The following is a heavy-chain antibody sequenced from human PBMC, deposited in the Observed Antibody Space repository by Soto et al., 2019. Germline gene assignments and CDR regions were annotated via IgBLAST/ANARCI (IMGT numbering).Heavy chain of an antibody. Sequence: RLSCAASGFTVSSKYMSWVRQAPGKGLEWVSVIYGGGRTYYADSVKGRFTISRDNSKNTLYLQMNSLRAEDTAVYYCVRAADFWSGFEYYYYGMDVWGQGTTVTVSS. CDR3: VRAADFWSGFEYYYYGMDV. CDR2: IYGGGRT. J-gene: IGHJ6*02. D-gene: IGHD3-3*01. V-gene: IGHV3-53*01. CDR1: GFTVSSKY.